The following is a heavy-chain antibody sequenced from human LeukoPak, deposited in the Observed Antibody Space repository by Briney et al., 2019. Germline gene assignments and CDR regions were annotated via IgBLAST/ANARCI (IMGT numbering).Heavy chain of an antibody. CDR3: ARVVYGDNYYYYYYMDV. Sequence: ASVKVSCAASGYTFTSYDINWVRQATGQGLEWMGWMNPNSGNTGYAQKFQGRVTITRNTSISTAYMELSSLRSEDTAVYYCARVVYGDNYYYYYYMDVWGKGTTVTVSS. D-gene: IGHD4-17*01. CDR1: GYTFTSYD. V-gene: IGHV1-8*03. CDR2: MNPNSGNT. J-gene: IGHJ6*03.